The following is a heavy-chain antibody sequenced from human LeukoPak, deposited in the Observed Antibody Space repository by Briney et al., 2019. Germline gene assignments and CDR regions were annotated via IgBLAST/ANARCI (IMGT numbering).Heavy chain of an antibody. V-gene: IGHV3-21*01. CDR1: GFTFSSYS. D-gene: IGHD3-22*01. Sequence: GGSLRLSCAASGFTFSSYSMNWVRQAPGKGLEWVSFISTSSSYIYYADSLKGRFTISRDNAKNSLYLQMNSLRAEDTAVYYCARVAGGLLLHSHAFDIWGQGTMVTVSS. J-gene: IGHJ3*02. CDR2: ISTSSSYI. CDR3: ARVAGGLLLHSHAFDI.